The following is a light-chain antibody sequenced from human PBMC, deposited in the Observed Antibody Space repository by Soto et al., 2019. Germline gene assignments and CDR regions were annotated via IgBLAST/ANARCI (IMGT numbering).Light chain of an antibody. V-gene: IGKV1-6*01. CDR2: KAT. CDR1: QGIRDE. J-gene: IGKJ2*01. Sequence: AIQMTQSPSSLSASVGDRVTITCRASQGIRDELGWYQQKPGKAPKLLIYKATNLQSGVPSRFSGSGSGTDFSLTISSLQPVDSATYFCQQYNDFQYTFGPGTKLEI. CDR3: QQYNDFQYT.